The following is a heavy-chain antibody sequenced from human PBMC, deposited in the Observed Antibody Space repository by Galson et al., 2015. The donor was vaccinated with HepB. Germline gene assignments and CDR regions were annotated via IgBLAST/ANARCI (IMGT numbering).Heavy chain of an antibody. CDR2: IYYSGST. J-gene: IGHJ4*02. V-gene: IGHV4-59*01. Sequence: SGAEVKKPGESLKISCKGSGYSFTSYWIGWIRQPPGKGLEWIGYIYYSGSTNYNPSLKSRVTISVDTSKNQFSLKLTSVTAADTAVYYCARVTTQYYFDYWGQGTLVTVSS. CDR3: ARVTTQYYFDY. D-gene: IGHD4-11*01. CDR1: GYSFTSYW.